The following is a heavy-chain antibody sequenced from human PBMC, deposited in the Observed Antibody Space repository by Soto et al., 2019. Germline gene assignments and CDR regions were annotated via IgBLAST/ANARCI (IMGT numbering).Heavy chain of an antibody. D-gene: IGHD3-16*01. CDR2: ISYDGSNK. V-gene: IGHV3-30*18. CDR3: AKGGGDGMDV. CDR1: GFTFSSYG. J-gene: IGHJ6*02. Sequence: QVQLVESGGGVVQPGRSLRLSCAASGFTFSSYGMHWVRQAPGKGLEWVAVISYDGSNKYYADSVKGRFTISRDNSKNTLYLQMNSLRAEDTAVCYCAKGGGDGMDVWGQGTTVTVSS.